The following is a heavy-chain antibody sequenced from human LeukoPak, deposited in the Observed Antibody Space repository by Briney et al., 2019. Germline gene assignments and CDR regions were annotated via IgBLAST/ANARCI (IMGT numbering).Heavy chain of an antibody. D-gene: IGHD3-16*02. CDR3: ARVARGNYDYVWGSYRADAFDI. CDR1: GGSISSGGYY. Sequence: SQTLSLTCTVSGGSISSGGYYWSWIRQHPGKGLEWIGYIYYSRSTYYNPSLKSRVTISVDTSKNQFSLKLSSVTAADTAVYYCARVARGNYDYVWGSYRADAFDIWGQGTMVTVSS. CDR2: IYYSRST. V-gene: IGHV4-31*03. J-gene: IGHJ3*02.